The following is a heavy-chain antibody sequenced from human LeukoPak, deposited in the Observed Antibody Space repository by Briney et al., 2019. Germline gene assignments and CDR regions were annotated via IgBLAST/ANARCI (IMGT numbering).Heavy chain of an antibody. D-gene: IGHD3-3*01. CDR2: INSDGSST. CDR3: ARGEYYDFWSGYYTAYYYYMDV. V-gene: IGHV3-74*01. J-gene: IGHJ6*03. CDR1: GFTFSSYW. Sequence: PGGSLRLSCAASGFTFSSYWMHWVRQAPGKGLVWVSRINSDGSSTSYADSVKGRFTISRDNAKNTLYLQMNSLRAEDTAVYYCARGEYYDFWSGYYTAYYYYMDVWGKGTTVTVSS.